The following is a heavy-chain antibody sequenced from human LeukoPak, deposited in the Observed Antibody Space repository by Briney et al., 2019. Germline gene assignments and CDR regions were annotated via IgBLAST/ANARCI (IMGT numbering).Heavy chain of an antibody. J-gene: IGHJ4*02. V-gene: IGHV4-59*12. CDR3: ASSIAAAGPFDY. CDR2: IYYSGST. CDR1: GGSFNSYY. Sequence: SETLSLTCTVSGGSFNSYYWSWIRQPPGKGLEWIGYIYYSGSTDYNPSLKSRVTISVDTSKNQFSLKLSSVTAADTAVYYCASSIAAAGPFDYWGQGTLVTVSS. D-gene: IGHD6-13*01.